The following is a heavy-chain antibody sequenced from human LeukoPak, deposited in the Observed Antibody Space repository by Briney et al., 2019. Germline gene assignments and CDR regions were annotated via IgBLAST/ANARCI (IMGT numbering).Heavy chain of an antibody. CDR1: GGSITSGDYY. J-gene: IGHJ4*02. D-gene: IGHD3-22*01. Sequence: SETLSLTCTVSGGSITSGDYYWTWIRQHPGEGLEWIGYSSYSGSTYHNPSLKSRVTISVDTSRNQFSLKLSSVTAADTAVYYCARGHQRYYYDSSGYYYRRGYYFDYWGQGTLVTVSS. CDR2: SSYSGST. V-gene: IGHV4-31*03. CDR3: ARGHQRYYYDSSGYYYRRGYYFDY.